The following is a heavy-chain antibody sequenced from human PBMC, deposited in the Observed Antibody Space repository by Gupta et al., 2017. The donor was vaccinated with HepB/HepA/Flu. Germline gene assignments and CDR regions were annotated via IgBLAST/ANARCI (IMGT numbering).Heavy chain of an antibody. V-gene: IGHV2-5*02. D-gene: IGHD6-19*01. CDR3: AHTRRREWLANLLET. J-gene: IGHJ4*02. Sequence: QITLKESGPTLVKPTQTLTLTCTFSGFSLTTSGMGVGWSRQPPGKALEWLGSIYWDDDKRYRASLKSRLTITKDTSTNQVFLTMTNMDPVDTATYYCAHTRRREWLANLLETWGQGILVTVSS. CDR1: GFSLTTSGMG. CDR2: IYWDDDK.